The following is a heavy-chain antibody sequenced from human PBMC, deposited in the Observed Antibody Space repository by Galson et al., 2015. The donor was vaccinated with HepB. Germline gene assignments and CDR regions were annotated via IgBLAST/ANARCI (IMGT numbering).Heavy chain of an antibody. V-gene: IGHV3-21*01. J-gene: IGHJ4*02. D-gene: IGHD1-14*01. CDR1: GFAFSSYG. CDR2: MSSGSGYI. Sequence: SLRLSCAASGFAFSSYGMNWVRQAPGKGLEWVSSMSSGSGYIYYADSVKGRFTISRDNAKNSVWLQMNSLRAEDTAVYYCTRSSYLGTYGQYYFDYWGQGALVTVSS. CDR3: TRSSYLGTYGQYYFDY.